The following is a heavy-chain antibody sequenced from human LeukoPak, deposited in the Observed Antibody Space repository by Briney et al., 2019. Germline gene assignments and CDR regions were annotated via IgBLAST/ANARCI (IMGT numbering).Heavy chain of an antibody. CDR1: GGTFSSYA. Sequence: SVKVSCKASGGTFSSYAISWVRQAPGQGLEWMGGIIPIFGTANYAQKFQGRVTITTDESTSTAYMELSSLRSEDTAVYYCARVVFGSGSYYWVGYYYYGMDVWGQGTTVTVSS. D-gene: IGHD3-10*01. J-gene: IGHJ6*02. CDR3: ARVVFGSGSYYWVGYYYYGMDV. CDR2: IIPIFGTA. V-gene: IGHV1-69*05.